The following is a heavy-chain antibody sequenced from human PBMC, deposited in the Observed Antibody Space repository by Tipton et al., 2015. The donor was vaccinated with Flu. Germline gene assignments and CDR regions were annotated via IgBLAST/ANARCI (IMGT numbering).Heavy chain of an antibody. Sequence: SLRLSCATAGFTFSHYGMHWVRQAPGRGLEWVAVSWSATRKTFYADSVKGRFTVSRDLSKNTLFLEMNSLRGEDTAVYYCARGETGITGTTEGYYVDVWGKGATVTVSS. D-gene: IGHD1-1*01. CDR3: ARGETGITGTTEGYYVDV. J-gene: IGHJ6*04. CDR2: SWSATRKT. V-gene: IGHV3-33*01. CDR1: GFTFSHYG.